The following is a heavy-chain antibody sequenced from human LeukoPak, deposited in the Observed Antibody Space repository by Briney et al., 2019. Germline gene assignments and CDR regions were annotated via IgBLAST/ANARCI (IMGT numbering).Heavy chain of an antibody. Sequence: PSETLSLTCTVSGGSISSYYWSWIRQPPGKGLEWIGYIYHSGSTYYNPSLKSRVTISVDRSKNQFSLKLSSVTAADTAVYYCARYGIAANESFDYWGQGTLVTVSS. D-gene: IGHD6-13*01. V-gene: IGHV4-59*12. CDR3: ARYGIAANESFDY. CDR2: IYHSGST. J-gene: IGHJ4*02. CDR1: GGSISSYY.